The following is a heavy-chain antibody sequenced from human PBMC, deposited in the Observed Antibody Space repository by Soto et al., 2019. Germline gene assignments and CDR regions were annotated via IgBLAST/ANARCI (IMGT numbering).Heavy chain of an antibody. D-gene: IGHD3-3*01. CDR1: GFTFSSYA. CDR2: ISGSGGST. Sequence: PGGSLRLSCAASGFTFSSYAMSWVRQAPGKGLEWASAISGSGGSTYYADSVKGRFTISRDNSKNTLYLQMNSLRAEDTAVYYCAKDRGDCWSGQGGGYAFDIWGQGTMVTVSS. J-gene: IGHJ3*02. CDR3: AKDRGDCWSGQGGGYAFDI. V-gene: IGHV3-23*01.